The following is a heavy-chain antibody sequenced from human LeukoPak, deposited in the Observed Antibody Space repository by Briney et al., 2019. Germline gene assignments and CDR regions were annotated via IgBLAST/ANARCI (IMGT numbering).Heavy chain of an antibody. CDR2: INWNGGST. V-gene: IGHV3-20*04. CDR1: GFTFDDYG. CDR3: ARIRKADYAYYFDY. D-gene: IGHD3-16*01. J-gene: IGHJ4*02. Sequence: GGSLRLSCAASGFTFDDYGMSWVRHAPGKGLEWVSGINWNGGSTGYADSVKGRFTISRDNAKNSLYLQMNSLRAEDTALYYCARIRKADYAYYFDYWGQGTLVTVSS.